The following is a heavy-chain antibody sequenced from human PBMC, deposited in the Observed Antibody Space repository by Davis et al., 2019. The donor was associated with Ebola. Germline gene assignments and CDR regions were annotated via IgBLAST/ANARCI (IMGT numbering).Heavy chain of an antibody. V-gene: IGHV5-51*01. CDR1: GYSFTSYW. Sequence: GESLKISCKGSGYSFTSYWIGWVRQMPGKGLEWMGIIYPGDSDTRYSPSFQGQVTTSADKSISTAYLQWSSLKASDTAMYYCARHEGRYYDSSGYYYYYYGMDVWGQGTTVTVSS. CDR3: ARHEGRYYDSSGYYYYYYGMDV. CDR2: IYPGDSDT. D-gene: IGHD3-22*01. J-gene: IGHJ6*02.